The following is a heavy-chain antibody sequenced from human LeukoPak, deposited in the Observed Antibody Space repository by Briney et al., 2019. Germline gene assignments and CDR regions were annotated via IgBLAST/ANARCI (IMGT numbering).Heavy chain of an antibody. D-gene: IGHD3-3*01. J-gene: IGHJ4*02. V-gene: IGHV3-23*01. CDR2: IGGSGYFT. Sequence: QPGGSLRLSCAASGFTFSSYAMSWVRQAPGKGLEWVSSIGGSGYFTYYADSVEGRFTISRDKSKNRLYLQMNSLRAEDTAVYYCAKDKEGTILQPSYYFECWGQGSLVTVSS. CDR1: GFTFSSYA. CDR3: AKDKEGTILQPSYYFEC.